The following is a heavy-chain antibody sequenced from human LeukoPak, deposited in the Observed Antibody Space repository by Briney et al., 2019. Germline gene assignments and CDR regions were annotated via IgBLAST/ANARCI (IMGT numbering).Heavy chain of an antibody. V-gene: IGHV3-23*01. J-gene: IGHJ3*02. CDR2: ISGGGGST. Sequence: PGGSLRLSCAASGFTFSGYAMNWVRQAPGKGLEWGSTISGGGGSTYYADSVKGRFTISRDNSKSTLYLQMNSLRAEDTAVYYCARRGEPLITTDAFDIWGQATMVTVSS. D-gene: IGHD3-22*01. CDR1: GFTFSGYA. CDR3: ARRGEPLITTDAFDI.